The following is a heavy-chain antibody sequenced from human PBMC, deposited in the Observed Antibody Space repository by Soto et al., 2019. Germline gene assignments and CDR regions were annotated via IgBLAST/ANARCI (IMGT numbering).Heavy chain of an antibody. V-gene: IGHV1-69*02. CDR1: GGTFSSYT. J-gene: IGHJ4*02. D-gene: IGHD2-2*02. Sequence: QVQLVQSGAEVKKPGSSVKVSCKASGGTFSSYTISWVRQAPGQGLEWMGRIIPILGIANYAPKFQGRVTITADKSTSTAYMELSSLRSEDTAVYYCAIEYCRSTSCYRDYWGQGTLVTVSS. CDR3: AIEYCRSTSCYRDY. CDR2: IIPILGIA.